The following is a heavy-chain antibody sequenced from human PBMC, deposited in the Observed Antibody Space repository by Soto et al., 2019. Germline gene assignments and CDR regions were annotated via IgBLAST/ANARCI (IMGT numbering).Heavy chain of an antibody. V-gene: IGHV3-11*06. CDR1: EFNFSDHY. J-gene: IGHJ4*02. Sequence: GGSLRLSCAASEFNFSDHYMNWIRQAPGKGLEWVSYISGSSRYTNFADSVKGRFTISRDNAKNSLYLQMNSLRAEDTAVYYCARHTSGWHYYDYWGQGTPVTVSS. D-gene: IGHD6-19*01. CDR2: ISGSSRYT. CDR3: ARHTSGWHYYDY.